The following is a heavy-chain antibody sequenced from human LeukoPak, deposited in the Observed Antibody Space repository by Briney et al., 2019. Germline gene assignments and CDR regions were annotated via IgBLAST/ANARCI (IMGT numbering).Heavy chain of an antibody. Sequence: GGSLRLSCATSGFPFSDLSMSWVRQAPGKGLEWISTTNSGGTSTYYAESVKGQFTISRDNSKNTLYLQMSSPRVEDTAVYYCAKQSYARSLGEGGPGTLVSVSS. J-gene: IGHJ4*02. CDR1: GFPFSDLS. CDR2: TNSGGTST. D-gene: IGHD2-8*01. V-gene: IGHV3-23*01. CDR3: AKQSYARSLGE.